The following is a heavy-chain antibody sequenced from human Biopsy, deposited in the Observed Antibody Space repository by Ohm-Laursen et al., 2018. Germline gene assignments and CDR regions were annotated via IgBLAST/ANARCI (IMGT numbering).Heavy chain of an antibody. J-gene: IGHJ1*01. CDR3: ARGSNEYGGLYFPH. V-gene: IGHV4-59*11. CDR1: GGSFTGHY. CDR2: ISHTGYT. Sequence: TLSLTCTASGGSFTGHYWTWIRQPPEKGLEWIGHISHTGYTSYKSSPKSRVTISLDTSRKHFSLRLTSLAAADTAVYYCARGSNEYGGLYFPHWGQGTLVTVSS. D-gene: IGHD4-23*01.